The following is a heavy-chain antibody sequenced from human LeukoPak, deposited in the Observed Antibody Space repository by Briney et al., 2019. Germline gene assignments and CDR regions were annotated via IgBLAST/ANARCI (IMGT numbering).Heavy chain of an antibody. J-gene: IGHJ4*02. D-gene: IGHD2-2*01. CDR1: GYTFTGYY. Sequence: ASVKVSCKASGYTFTGYYMHWVRQAPGQGLEWMGWINPNSGGTNYAQQFQGRVTMTRDTSISTAFMELSRLTSGDTAVYSCARGRGSTSSNFDYWGQGTLVTVSS. CDR2: INPNSGGT. V-gene: IGHV1-2*02. CDR3: ARGRGSTSSNFDY.